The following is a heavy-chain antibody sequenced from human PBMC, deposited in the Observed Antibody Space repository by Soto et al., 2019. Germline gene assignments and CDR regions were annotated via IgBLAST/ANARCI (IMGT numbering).Heavy chain of an antibody. CDR3: AHIVVAGLGYYFDY. Sequence: QITLKESGPTLVKPTQTLTLTCTFSGFSLSSTRMALGWIRQPPGKALEWLALIYWDDDKRYSPFLKSRLTITKETSKNQVVLTMSNMDPVDTARYYCAHIVVAGLGYYFDYWGQGTLVTVSS. V-gene: IGHV2-5*02. CDR2: IYWDDDK. CDR1: GFSLSSTRMA. J-gene: IGHJ4*02. D-gene: IGHD6-19*01.